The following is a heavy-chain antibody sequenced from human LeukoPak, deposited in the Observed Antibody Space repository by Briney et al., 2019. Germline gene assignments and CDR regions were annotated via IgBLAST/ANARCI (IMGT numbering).Heavy chain of an antibody. J-gene: IGHJ3*02. CDR1: GFTFSSYG. CDR2: IRYDGSNK. Sequence: PGGSLRLSCAASGFTFSSYGMHWVRQAPGKGLEWVAFIRYDGSNKYYADSVKGRFTISRDNSKNTLYLQMNSLRAEDTAVYYCAKDKRLPHYYGSVLLDIWGQGTMVTVSS. V-gene: IGHV3-30*02. CDR3: AKDKRLPHYYGSVLLDI. D-gene: IGHD3-10*01.